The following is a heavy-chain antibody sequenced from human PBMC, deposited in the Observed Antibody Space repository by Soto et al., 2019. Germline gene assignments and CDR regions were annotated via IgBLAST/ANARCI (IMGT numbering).Heavy chain of an antibody. Sequence: SETLSLTCTVSGSSISPFYWGWIRQPPGKGLEWLGYIYYTGSTKYNPSLKSRVTLSLGTSRNQLSLKLRSVTAADTAVYYCTRVGGYYGDYPNFDYWGPGTLVTVSS. CDR2: IYYTGST. J-gene: IGHJ4*02. D-gene: IGHD4-17*01. CDR1: GSSISPFY. CDR3: TRVGGYYGDYPNFDY. V-gene: IGHV4-59*01.